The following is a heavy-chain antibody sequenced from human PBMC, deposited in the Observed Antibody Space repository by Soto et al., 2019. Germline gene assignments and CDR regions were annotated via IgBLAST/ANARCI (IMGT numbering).Heavy chain of an antibody. CDR1: GGSISSYY. Sequence: PSETLSLTCTVSGGSISSYYWSWIRQPPGKGLEWIGYIYYSGSTNYNPSLKSRVTISVDTSKNQFSLKLSSVTAADTAVYYCARDRGAVSYYYYYYAMDVWGQATRVTVSS. CDR2: IYYSGST. CDR3: ARDRGAVSYYYYYYAMDV. V-gene: IGHV4-59*01. J-gene: IGHJ6*02. D-gene: IGHD3-10*01.